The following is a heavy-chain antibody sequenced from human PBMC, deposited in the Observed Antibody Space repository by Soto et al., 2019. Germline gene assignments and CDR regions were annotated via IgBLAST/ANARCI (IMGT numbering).Heavy chain of an antibody. Sequence: QVQLQQWGAGLLKPSETLSLTCAVYGGSFSGYYWSWIRQPPGKGLEWIGEINHSGSTNYNPSLRSRVTISVDTSKNQFSLKLSSVTAADTAVYYCARVTTDGYCSGGSCYSPKSPTLWYFDLWGRGTLVTVSS. J-gene: IGHJ2*01. CDR2: INHSGST. CDR1: GGSFSGYY. CDR3: ARVTTDGYCSGGSCYSPKSPTLWYFDL. V-gene: IGHV4-34*01. D-gene: IGHD2-15*01.